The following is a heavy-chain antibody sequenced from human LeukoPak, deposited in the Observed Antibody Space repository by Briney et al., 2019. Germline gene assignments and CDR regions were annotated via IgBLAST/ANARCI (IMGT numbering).Heavy chain of an antibody. V-gene: IGHV4-38-2*02. D-gene: IGHD3-3*01. CDR1: SYSISSGYY. J-gene: IGHJ4*02. Sequence: ASETLSLTCTVSSYSISSGYYWGWIRQPPGKGLEWIGSIYHSGSTYYNPSLKSRVTISVDTSKNQFSLKLSSVTAADTAVYYCARSTIFGVPDYWGQGTLVTVSS. CDR2: IYHSGST. CDR3: ARSTIFGVPDY.